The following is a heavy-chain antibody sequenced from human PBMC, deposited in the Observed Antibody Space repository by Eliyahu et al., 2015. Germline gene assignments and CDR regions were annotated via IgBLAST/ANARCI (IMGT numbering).Heavy chain of an antibody. J-gene: IGHJ4*02. CDR1: EYXFPYRY. CDR2: ITVYNGDI. CDR3: ARSSLYGDPYFFDS. Sequence: QMQLVQSGAQMKKTGSSVKIXCXASEYXFPYRYLHWVRQAPGQALEWMGWITVYNGDIDYAQKFRGRLTITREMSLSTVHMELGGLRPDDTATYYCARSSLYGDPYFFDSWGQGTRVTVSS. V-gene: IGHV1-45*02. D-gene: IGHD3-3*01.